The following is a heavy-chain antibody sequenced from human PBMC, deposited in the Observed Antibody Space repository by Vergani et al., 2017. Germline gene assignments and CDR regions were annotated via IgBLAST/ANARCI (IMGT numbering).Heavy chain of an antibody. CDR1: GMSISNNNYY. V-gene: IGHV4-39*01. J-gene: IGHJ3*02. CDR2: IYDSRNN. D-gene: IGHD6-6*01. CDR3: ARHLRQLARNDVFDI. Sequence: QLQLQESGPRLVKPSETLSLTCSLSGMSISNNNYYWGWIRQPPGKGLEWIGSIYDSRNNNYSQSLKSRVSISLDTSKNQLSLNRTSVTAADTAVYYCARHLRQLARNDVFDIWGHGTLVTVSS.